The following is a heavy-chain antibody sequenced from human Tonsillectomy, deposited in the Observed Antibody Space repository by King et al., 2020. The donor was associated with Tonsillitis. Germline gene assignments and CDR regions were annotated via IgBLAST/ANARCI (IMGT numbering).Heavy chain of an antibody. D-gene: IGHD6-13*01. J-gene: IGHJ3*02. CDR3: GAAAGADAFDI. Sequence: LQLQESGPGLVKPSETLSLTCAVSGYSISSGYYWGWIRQPPGKGLEGIGNIYHSGSTYYNPSLKSRVTISVDTSKNQFSLKLSSVTAADTAVYYCGAAAGADAFDIWGQGTMVTVSS. V-gene: IGHV4-38-2*01. CDR1: GYSISSGYY. CDR2: IYHSGST.